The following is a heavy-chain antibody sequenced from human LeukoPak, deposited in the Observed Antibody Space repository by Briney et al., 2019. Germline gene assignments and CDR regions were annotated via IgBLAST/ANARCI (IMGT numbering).Heavy chain of an antibody. CDR2: IYPGDSDT. CDR1: GYSITTYW. Sequence: GESLKISCKGSGYSITTYWIGWVRQLPGKGLEWMGIIYPGDSDTRYSPSFQGQVTISADKSISTAYLQWSSLKASDTAIYYCARHRSTNYYYYYMDVWGKGTTVTVSS. CDR3: ARHRSTNYYYYYMDV. V-gene: IGHV5-51*01. J-gene: IGHJ6*03. D-gene: IGHD5-24*01.